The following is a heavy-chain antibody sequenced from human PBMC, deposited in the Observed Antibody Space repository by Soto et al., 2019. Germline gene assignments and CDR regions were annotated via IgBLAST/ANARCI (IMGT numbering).Heavy chain of an antibody. CDR1: GFTFDYYA. V-gene: IGHV3-9*01. Sequence: GGSLRLSCAASGFTFDYYAMHWVRQAPGEGLEWVSGISWNSNDVGYAVSVKGRFTISRDNAKNSLYLQMNSLRPEDTALYYCAKDTILAAGTFQHWGQGTLVTVSS. CDR2: ISWNSNDV. D-gene: IGHD6-13*01. CDR3: AKDTILAAGTFQH. J-gene: IGHJ1*01.